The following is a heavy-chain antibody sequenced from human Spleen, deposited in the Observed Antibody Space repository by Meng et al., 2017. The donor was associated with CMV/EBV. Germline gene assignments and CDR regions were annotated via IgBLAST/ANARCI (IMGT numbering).Heavy chain of an antibody. J-gene: IGHJ5*02. V-gene: IGHV4-30-4*08. Sequence: SGDYYWSWIRQPPGKGLEWIGYIYYSGSTYYNPSLKSRVTISVDTSKNQSSLKLSSVTAADTAVYYCARTPAYCGGDCYSGGWFDPWGQGTLVTVSS. CDR3: ARTPAYCGGDCYSGGWFDP. CDR1: SGDYY. CDR2: IYYSGST. D-gene: IGHD2-21*01.